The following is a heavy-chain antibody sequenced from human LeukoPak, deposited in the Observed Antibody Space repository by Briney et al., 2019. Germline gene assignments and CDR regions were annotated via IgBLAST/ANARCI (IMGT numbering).Heavy chain of an antibody. V-gene: IGHV1-18*04. J-gene: IGHJ4*02. CDR2: ISAYNGNT. CDR1: GYTFTSYG. D-gene: IGHD3-3*01. CDR3: ARDVGSSYDLAY. Sequence: GASVKVSCKASGYTFTSYGISWVRQATGQGLEWMVWISAYNGNTDCAQRLQRRVTMTIDSSTTTVCMASRSLRSDDTAMYCCARDVGSSYDLAYWGQGTLVTVSS.